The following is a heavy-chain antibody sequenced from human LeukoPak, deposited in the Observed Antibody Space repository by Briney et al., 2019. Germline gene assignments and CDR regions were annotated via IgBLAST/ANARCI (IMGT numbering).Heavy chain of an antibody. CDR1: GYTFTGYY. D-gene: IGHD3-3*01. Sequence: ASVKVSCKASGYTFTGYYMHWVRQAPGQGLEWMGWINPNSGGTNYAQKFQGRVTTTRDTSISTAYMELSRLRSDDTAVYYCARDSMEGRYYYYGMDVWGQGTTVTVSS. V-gene: IGHV1-2*02. CDR2: INPNSGGT. J-gene: IGHJ6*02. CDR3: ARDSMEGRYYYYGMDV.